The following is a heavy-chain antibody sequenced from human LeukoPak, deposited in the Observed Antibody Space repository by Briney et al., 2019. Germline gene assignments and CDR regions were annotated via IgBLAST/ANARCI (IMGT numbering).Heavy chain of an antibody. CDR3: ARDLEAVAGI. CDR1: GYTFTSYY. CDR2: INPSGGST. J-gene: IGHJ4*02. D-gene: IGHD6-19*01. Sequence: ASVTVSCKASGYTFTSYYMHLVRQAPGQGLEWMGIINPSGGSTSYAQKFQGRVTMTRDTSTSTVYMELSSLRSENTAVYYCARDLEAVAGIWGQGTLVTVSS. V-gene: IGHV1-46*01.